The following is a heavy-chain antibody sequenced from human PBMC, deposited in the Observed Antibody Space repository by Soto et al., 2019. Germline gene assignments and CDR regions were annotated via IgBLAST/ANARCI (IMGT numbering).Heavy chain of an antibody. CDR2: INSDGRST. V-gene: IGHV3-74*01. J-gene: IGHJ4*02. Sequence: DVQLVESGGGLVQPGGSLSLSCADSGFTFSSYWMHWVRQAPGKGMVWVSRINSDGRSTNYADSVKGRFTISRDNATNTLYLQMNSLRVEDTAVYYCARKYNYESRGYYYWGQGTLVTVSS. CDR3: ARKYNYESRGYYY. D-gene: IGHD3-22*01. CDR1: GFTFSSYW.